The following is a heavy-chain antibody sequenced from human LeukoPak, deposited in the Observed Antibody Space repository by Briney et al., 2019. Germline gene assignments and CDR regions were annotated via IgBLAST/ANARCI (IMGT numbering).Heavy chain of an antibody. CDR2: IYHSGST. Sequence: SETLSLTCTVSGGSVSSGGYSWSWIRQPPGKGLEWIGYIYHSGSTYYNPSLKSRVTISVDRSKNQFSLKLSSVTAADTAVYYCARLSIVYAFDIWGQGTMVTVSS. CDR1: GGSVSSGGYS. V-gene: IGHV4-30-2*01. D-gene: IGHD1-26*01. CDR3: ARLSIVYAFDI. J-gene: IGHJ3*02.